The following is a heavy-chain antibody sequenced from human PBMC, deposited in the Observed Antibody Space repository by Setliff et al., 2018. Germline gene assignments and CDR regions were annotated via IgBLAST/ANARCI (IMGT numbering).Heavy chain of an antibody. Sequence: GPPVKVSCKASGGTFSSYAISWVRQAPGQGLEWMGGIIPIFRTANYAQKFQGRVTITADKSTSTAYMELRSLTSDDMAVYYCARVRSPALLAITNNWFDPWGQGTLVTVSS. D-gene: IGHD3-3*01. CDR3: ARVRSPALLAITNNWFDP. V-gene: IGHV1-69*06. J-gene: IGHJ5*02. CDR1: GGTFSSYA. CDR2: IIPIFRTA.